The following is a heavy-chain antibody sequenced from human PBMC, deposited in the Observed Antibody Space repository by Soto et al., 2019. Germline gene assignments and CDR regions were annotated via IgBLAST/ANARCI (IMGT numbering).Heavy chain of an antibody. J-gene: IGHJ4*02. Sequence: GGSLSLSCAASGFTFSSYGMHWVRQAPGKGLEWVAVISYDGSNKYYADSVKGRFTISRDNSKNTLYLQMNSLRAEDTAVYYCAKDQRQYYYDSSGYPGLDYWGQGTLVTVSS. CDR2: ISYDGSNK. CDR3: AKDQRQYYYDSSGYPGLDY. D-gene: IGHD3-22*01. CDR1: GFTFSSYG. V-gene: IGHV3-30*18.